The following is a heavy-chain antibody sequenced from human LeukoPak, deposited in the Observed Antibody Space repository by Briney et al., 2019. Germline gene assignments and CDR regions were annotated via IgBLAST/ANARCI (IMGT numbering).Heavy chain of an antibody. CDR1: GFTFSSYS. V-gene: IGHV3-21*01. CDR2: ISSSSSYI. Sequence: GGSLRLSCAASGFTFSSYSMNWVRQAPGKGLEWVSSISSSSSYIYYADSVKGRFTISRDNAKNSLYLQMNSLRAEDTAVYYCARDPGVGGSYYNFDYWGQGTLVTVSS. CDR3: ARDPGVGGSYYNFDY. J-gene: IGHJ4*02. D-gene: IGHD1-26*01.